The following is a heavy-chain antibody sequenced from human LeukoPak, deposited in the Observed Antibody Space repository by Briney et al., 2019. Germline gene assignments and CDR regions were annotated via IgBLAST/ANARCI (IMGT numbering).Heavy chain of an antibody. J-gene: IGHJ3*01. CDR3: AREWDL. Sequence: ASVKVSCKASGYTFTGYYMHWVRQAPGQGLEWMGWINPNSGGTTYAQNFQGRVTVTRDTSISTAYMELSRLTSDDTAVYYFAREWDLWGQGTMVTVSS. V-gene: IGHV1-2*02. CDR1: GYTFTGYY. CDR2: INPNSGGT.